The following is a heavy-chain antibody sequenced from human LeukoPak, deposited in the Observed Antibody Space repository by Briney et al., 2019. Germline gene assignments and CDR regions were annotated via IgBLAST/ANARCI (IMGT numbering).Heavy chain of an antibody. V-gene: IGHV3-7*01. D-gene: IGHD6-13*01. CDR3: ARDGTAAGLYFDL. J-gene: IGHJ4*01. Sequence: PGGSLRLSCAVSGFTFTDYWMDWVRQAPGKGLEWVASIRQDGSEKTYVDSVKGRFTTSRDNTENSLSLQVNSLRVEDTAVYYCARDGTAAGLYFDLWGQGTLVTVSS. CDR2: IRQDGSEK. CDR1: GFTFTDYW.